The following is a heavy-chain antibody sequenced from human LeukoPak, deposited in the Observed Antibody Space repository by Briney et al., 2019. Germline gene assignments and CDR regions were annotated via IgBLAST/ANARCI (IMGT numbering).Heavy chain of an antibody. V-gene: IGHV3-23*01. J-gene: IGHJ4*02. Sequence: AGSLRLSCAASGFTFSSYAMSWVRQAPGKGLEWVSAISCSGGSTYYADSVKGRFTISRDNSKNTLYLQMNSLRAEDTAVYYCAKAPRPLDIVVVPAADHFDYWGQGTLVTVSS. D-gene: IGHD2-2*01. CDR1: GFTFSSYA. CDR2: ISCSGGST. CDR3: AKAPRPLDIVVVPAADHFDY.